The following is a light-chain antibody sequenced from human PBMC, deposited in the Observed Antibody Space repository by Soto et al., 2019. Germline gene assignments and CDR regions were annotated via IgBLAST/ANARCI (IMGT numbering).Light chain of an antibody. CDR2: EVS. CDR1: SSDIGGYSY. V-gene: IGLV2-14*01. Sequence: QSGLTQPASVSGSPGQSITISCTGTSSDIGGYSYVSWYQQHPSNAPRLMIFEVSNRHSGVSNRFFGSKSDDTVSLNICGLQAEDESGYFCSSDTTVSTLGVLFGGGTK. J-gene: IGLJ3*02. CDR3: SSDTTVSTLGVL.